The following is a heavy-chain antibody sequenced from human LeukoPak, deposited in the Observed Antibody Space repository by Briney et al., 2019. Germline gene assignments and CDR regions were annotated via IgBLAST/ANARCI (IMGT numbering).Heavy chain of an antibody. Sequence: SETLSLTCAVYGGSFSGYYWSWIRQPPGKGLEWIGEINHSGSTNYNPSLKSRVTISVDTSKNQFSLKLSSVTAADTAVYYCARSQSSYGSGTYFFRGYYYSMDVWGKGTTVTVAS. CDR1: GGSFSGYY. V-gene: IGHV4-34*01. J-gene: IGHJ6*03. CDR3: ARSQSSYGSGTYFFRGYYYSMDV. CDR2: INHSGST. D-gene: IGHD3-10*01.